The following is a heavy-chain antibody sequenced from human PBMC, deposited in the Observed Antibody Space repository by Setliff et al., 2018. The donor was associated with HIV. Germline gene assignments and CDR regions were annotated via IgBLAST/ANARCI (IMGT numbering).Heavy chain of an antibody. V-gene: IGHV5-51*01. CDR1: GYSFTTLW. D-gene: IGHD3-10*01. CDR2: VFPDDSDT. J-gene: IGHJ4*02. CDR3: ARSMGFKATTRLDF. Sequence: GESLRISCQASGYSFTTLWIAWVRQMPGKGLEWMGMVFPDDSDTRYSPSFQGQVSMSADKSINTAYLQWSSLKASDTAVYYCARSMGFKATTRLDFWGPGTLVTVSS.